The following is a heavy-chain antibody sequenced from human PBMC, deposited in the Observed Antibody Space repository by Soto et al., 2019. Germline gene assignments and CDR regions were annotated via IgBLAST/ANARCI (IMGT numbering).Heavy chain of an antibody. J-gene: IGHJ6*02. D-gene: IGHD6-6*01. CDR3: ASGEYSSSSPNYYYYYGMDV. CDR1: GFTFSDYY. Sequence: GGSLRLSCAASGFTFSDYYMSWIRQAPGKGLEWVSYISSSGSTIYYADSVKGRFTISRDNAKNSLYLQMNSLRAEDTAVYYCASGEYSSSSPNYYYYYGMDVWGQGTTVTVSS. CDR2: ISSSGSTI. V-gene: IGHV3-11*01.